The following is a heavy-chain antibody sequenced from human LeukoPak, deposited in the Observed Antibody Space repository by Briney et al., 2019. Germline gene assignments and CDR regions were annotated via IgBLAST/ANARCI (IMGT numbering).Heavy chain of an antibody. Sequence: GGSLRLSCAASGFTFSSYSMNWVRQAPGKGLEWVSSISSSSSYIYYADSVKGRFTISRDNAKNSLYLQMNSLRAEDTAVYYCARSRRSGSYYKGLAYYFDHWGQGTLVTVSS. J-gene: IGHJ4*02. CDR2: ISSSSSYI. D-gene: IGHD3-10*01. CDR3: ARSRRSGSYYKGLAYYFDH. CDR1: GFTFSSYS. V-gene: IGHV3-21*01.